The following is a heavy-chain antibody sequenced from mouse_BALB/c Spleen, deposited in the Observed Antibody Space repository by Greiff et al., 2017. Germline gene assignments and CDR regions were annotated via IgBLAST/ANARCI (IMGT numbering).Heavy chain of an antibody. CDR3: ARNGKDYYAMDY. CDR2: IWSGGST. J-gene: IGHJ4*01. D-gene: IGHD4-1*01. V-gene: IGHV2-2*02. CDR1: GFSLTSYG. Sequence: VKLVESGPGLVQPSQSLSITCTVSGFSLTSYGVHWVRQSPGKGLEWLGVIWSGGSTDYNAAFISRLSISKDNSKSQVFFKMNSLQANDTAIYYCARNGKDYYAMDYWGQGTSVTVSS.